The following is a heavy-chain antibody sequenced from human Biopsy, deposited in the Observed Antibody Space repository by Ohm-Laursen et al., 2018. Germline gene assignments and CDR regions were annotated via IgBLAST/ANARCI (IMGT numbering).Heavy chain of an antibody. D-gene: IGHD3-9*01. CDR3: LREAATGYYRTADF. V-gene: IGHV3-30*03. CDR1: GFTFSSHG. J-gene: IGHJ4*02. CDR2: FSYDGINK. Sequence: SLRLSCAASGFTFSSHGMHWARQAPGKGLEWVAHFSYDGINKHYADSVKGRFTISRDNSKNTLSLQMNSLRVEDTAMYYCLREAATGYYRTADFWGQGTLVTVSS.